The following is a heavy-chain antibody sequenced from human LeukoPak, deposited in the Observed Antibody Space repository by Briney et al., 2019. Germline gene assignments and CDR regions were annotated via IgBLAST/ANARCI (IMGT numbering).Heavy chain of an antibody. Sequence: SETLSLTCAVYGGSFSGYYWSWIRQPPGKGLEWIGEINHSGSTNYNPPLKSRVTISVDTSKNQFSLKLSSVTAADTAVYYCARGPKSSGWFGRSAFDIWGQGTMVTVSS. J-gene: IGHJ3*02. V-gene: IGHV4-34*01. CDR2: INHSGST. CDR3: ARGPKSSGWFGRSAFDI. CDR1: GGSFSGYY. D-gene: IGHD6-19*01.